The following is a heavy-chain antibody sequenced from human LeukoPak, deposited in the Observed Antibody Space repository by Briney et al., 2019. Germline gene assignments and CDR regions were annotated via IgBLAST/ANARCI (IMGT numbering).Heavy chain of an antibody. J-gene: IGHJ4*02. D-gene: IGHD3-9*01. CDR3: ARVFLDPHAVDY. V-gene: IGHV1-2*02. Sequence: ASVKVSCKASGYTFTGYYMHWVRQAPGQGLEWMGWINPNSGGTNYAQKFQGRVTMTRDTSISTGYMELSRLKSDDTAVYYCARVFLDPHAVDYRGQGTLVTVSS. CDR1: GYTFTGYY. CDR2: INPNSGGT.